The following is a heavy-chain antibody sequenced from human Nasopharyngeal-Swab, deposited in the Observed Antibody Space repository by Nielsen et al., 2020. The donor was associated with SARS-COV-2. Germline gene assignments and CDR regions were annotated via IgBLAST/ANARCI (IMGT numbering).Heavy chain of an antibody. CDR2: ISSSSSYI. D-gene: IGHD6-13*01. V-gene: IGHV3-21*01. J-gene: IGHJ4*02. CDR1: GFTFSSYS. CDR3: ARLGWIAAAGTGKSD. Sequence: GGSLRLSCAASGFTFSSYSMNWVRQAPGKGLEWVSSISSSSSYIYYADSVKGRFTISGDNAKNSLYLQMNSLRAEDTAVYYCARLGWIAAAGTGKSDWGQGTLVTVSS.